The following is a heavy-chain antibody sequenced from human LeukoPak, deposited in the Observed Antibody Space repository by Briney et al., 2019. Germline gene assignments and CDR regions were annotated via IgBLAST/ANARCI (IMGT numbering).Heavy chain of an antibody. CDR2: IIPIFGTA. J-gene: IGHJ4*02. CDR1: GGTFSSYA. Sequence: SVKVSCNASGGTFSSYAISWVRQAPGQGLEWMGGIIPIFGTANYAQKFQGRVTITADESTSTAYMELSSLRSEDTAVYYCARDRGYSYGFDYWGQGTLVTVSS. CDR3: ARDRGYSYGFDY. D-gene: IGHD5-18*01. V-gene: IGHV1-69*13.